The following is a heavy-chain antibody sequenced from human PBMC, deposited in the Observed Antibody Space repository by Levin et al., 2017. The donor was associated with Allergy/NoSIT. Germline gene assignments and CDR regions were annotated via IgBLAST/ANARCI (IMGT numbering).Heavy chain of an antibody. CDR3: ARVSTSDIYYFES. Sequence: QSSETLSLTCEASGFSFSDHYMDWVRQAPGKGLEWVGHIRKKVHSYTTEYAASVKGRFTVSRDDSKNLLYLQMSSLRTEDTAVYYCARVSTSDIYYFESWGQGTLVTVSS. V-gene: IGHV3-72*01. CDR1: GFSFSDHY. J-gene: IGHJ4*02. D-gene: IGHD5/OR15-5a*01. CDR2: IRKKVHSYTT.